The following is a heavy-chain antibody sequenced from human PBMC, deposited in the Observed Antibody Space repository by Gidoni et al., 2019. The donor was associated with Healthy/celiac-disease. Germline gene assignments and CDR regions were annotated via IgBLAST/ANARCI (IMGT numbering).Heavy chain of an antibody. CDR1: GGTFSRSA. Sequence: QVQLVQSGAEVKKPVSSVKVSCKASGGTFSRSAISWVRQAPGQGLEWMGGIIPIFGTANYEQKFQGRVTITADESTSTAYMELSSLRSEDTAVYYCAILPSTVVTENGMDVWGQGTTVTVSS. CDR2: IIPIFGTA. J-gene: IGHJ6*02. CDR3: AILPSTVVTENGMDV. V-gene: IGHV1-69*01. D-gene: IGHD2-15*01.